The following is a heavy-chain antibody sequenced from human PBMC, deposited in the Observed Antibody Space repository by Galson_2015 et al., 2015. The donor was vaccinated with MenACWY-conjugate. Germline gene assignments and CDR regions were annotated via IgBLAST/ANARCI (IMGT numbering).Heavy chain of an antibody. Sequence: GFTFSSYWMTWVRQGPGQGLEWLANIKQDGTERYYVDSVKGRFTISRDNAKNSLYLEMNSLRGEDTAVYYCATSERFRLYQFYGMDVWGQGTTVTVSS. D-gene: IGHD3-16*02. V-gene: IGHV3-7*03. J-gene: IGHJ6*02. CDR3: ATSERFRLYQFYGMDV. CDR1: GFTFSSYW. CDR2: IKQDGTER.